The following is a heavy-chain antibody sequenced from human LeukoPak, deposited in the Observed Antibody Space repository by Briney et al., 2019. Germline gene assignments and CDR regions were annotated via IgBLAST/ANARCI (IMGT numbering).Heavy chain of an antibody. V-gene: IGHV4-4*07. J-gene: IGHJ4*02. CDR1: GGSISTYY. CDR2: IQPSGGT. D-gene: IGHD6-19*01. CDR3: ARDEGSGWYNY. Sequence: SETLSLTCTVSGGSISTYYWNWIRQPAGKGLEWFGRIQPSGGTNYNPSLKSRITVSVDTSKNQFSLKLTSVTAADTAVYFCARDEGSGWYNYWGQGTLVTVSS.